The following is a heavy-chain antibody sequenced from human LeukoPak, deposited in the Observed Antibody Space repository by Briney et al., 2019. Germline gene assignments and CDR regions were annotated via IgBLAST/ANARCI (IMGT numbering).Heavy chain of an antibody. CDR2: ISGSDGST. D-gene: IGHD6-13*01. CDR1: GFTFSSYA. CDR3: ARGGPAAGRFDY. J-gene: IGHJ4*02. V-gene: IGHV3-23*01. Sequence: GGSLRLSCAASGFTFSSYAMSRVRQAPGKGLEWVSAISGSDGSTFYADSVKGRFTISRDNSKNTLYLQMNSLRAEDTAVYYCARGGPAAGRFDYWGQGTLVTVSS.